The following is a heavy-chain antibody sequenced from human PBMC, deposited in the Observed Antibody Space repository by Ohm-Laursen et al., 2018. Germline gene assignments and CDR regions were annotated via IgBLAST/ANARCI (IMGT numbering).Heavy chain of an antibody. CDR3: ASWYGDYPTD. D-gene: IGHD4-17*01. CDR1: GYTFTGYY. CDR2: FDPEDGET. J-gene: IGHJ4*02. Sequence: ASVKVSCKAFGYTFTGYYMHWVRQAPGKGLEWMGGFDPEDGETIYAQKFQGRVTMTEDTSTDTAYMELSSLRSEDTAVYYCASWYGDYPTDWGQGTLVTVSS. V-gene: IGHV1-24*01.